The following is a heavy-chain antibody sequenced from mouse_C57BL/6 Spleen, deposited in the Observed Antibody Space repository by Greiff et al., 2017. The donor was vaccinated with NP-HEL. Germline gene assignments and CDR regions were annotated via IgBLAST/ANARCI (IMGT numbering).Heavy chain of an antibody. D-gene: IGHD1-1*01. CDR1: GYTFTDYN. Sequence: EVQLQQSGPELVKPGASVKIPCKASGYTFTDYNMDWVKQSHGKSLEWIGDINPNNGGTIYNQKFKGKATLTVDKSSSTDYMELRSLTSEDTAVYYCARRASTVVAYYYAMDYWGQGTSVTVSS. J-gene: IGHJ4*01. CDR3: ARRASTVVAYYYAMDY. CDR2: INPNNGGT. V-gene: IGHV1-18*01.